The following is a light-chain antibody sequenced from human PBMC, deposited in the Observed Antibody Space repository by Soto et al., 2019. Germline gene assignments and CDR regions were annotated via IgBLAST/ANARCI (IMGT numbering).Light chain of an antibody. CDR3: SSFTSTSTYVL. Sequence: QSVLTQPASVSGSPGQSITISCTGTTTDVGGYNYVSWYQQHPGKAPKLMIHEVSNRPSGVSNRFSGSKSGNTASLTISGLQAEDEAYYYCSSFTSTSTYVLFGGGTKVTVL. J-gene: IGLJ2*01. CDR2: EVS. CDR1: TTDVGGYNY. V-gene: IGLV2-14*01.